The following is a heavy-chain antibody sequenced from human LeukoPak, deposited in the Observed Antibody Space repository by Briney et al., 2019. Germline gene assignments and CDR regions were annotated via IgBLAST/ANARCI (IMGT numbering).Heavy chain of an antibody. J-gene: IGHJ5*02. Sequence: GGSLRLSCAASGFTLSSYAMSWVRQAPGKGLEWVSTISDGGGATYYADSVKGRFAISRDNSRDTLHLQMNSLTVEDTAVYYCAKAIGHAVPAGSRWCDPWGQGTLVTVSS. CDR3: AKAIGHAVPAGSRWCDP. D-gene: IGHD6-13*01. V-gene: IGHV3-23*01. CDR1: GFTLSSYA. CDR2: ISDGGGAT.